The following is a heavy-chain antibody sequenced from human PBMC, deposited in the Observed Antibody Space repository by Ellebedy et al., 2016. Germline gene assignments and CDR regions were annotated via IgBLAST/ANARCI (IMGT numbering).Heavy chain of an antibody. CDR3: ARGVYQLLRFDY. CDR1: GFTFSSYW. Sequence: GESLKISCAASGFTFSSYWMSWVRQAPGKGLEWVANIKQDGSEKYYVDSVKGRFTISRDNAKNSLYLQMNSLRAEDTAVYYCARGVYQLLRFDYWGQGTLVTVSS. CDR2: IKQDGSEK. D-gene: IGHD2-2*01. V-gene: IGHV3-7*01. J-gene: IGHJ4*02.